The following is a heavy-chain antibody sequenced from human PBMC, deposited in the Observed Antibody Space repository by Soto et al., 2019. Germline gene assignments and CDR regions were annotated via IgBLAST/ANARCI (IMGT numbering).Heavy chain of an antibody. D-gene: IGHD2-15*01. CDR1: GFTFDDYA. V-gene: IGHV3-30*18. Sequence: GSLRLSCAASGFTFDDYAMHWVRQAPGKGLEWVAVISYDGSNKYYADSVKGRFTISRDNSKNTLYLQMNSLRAEDTAVYYCAKDELRSMDIVVVVAAPFDYWGQGTLVTVSS. CDR3: AKDELRSMDIVVVVAAPFDY. J-gene: IGHJ4*02. CDR2: ISYDGSNK.